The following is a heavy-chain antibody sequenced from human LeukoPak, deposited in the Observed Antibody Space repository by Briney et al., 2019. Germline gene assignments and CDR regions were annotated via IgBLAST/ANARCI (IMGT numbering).Heavy chain of an antibody. D-gene: IGHD1-26*01. CDR1: GGSISSYY. Sequence: SETLSLTCTVSGGSISSYYWSWIRQPPGKGLEWIGRIYTSGSTNYNPSLKSRVTMSVDTSKNQFSLKLSSVTAADTAVYYCARDPRIVGATIFDYWGQGTLVTVSS. V-gene: IGHV4-4*07. CDR3: ARDPRIVGATIFDY. CDR2: IYTSGST. J-gene: IGHJ4*02.